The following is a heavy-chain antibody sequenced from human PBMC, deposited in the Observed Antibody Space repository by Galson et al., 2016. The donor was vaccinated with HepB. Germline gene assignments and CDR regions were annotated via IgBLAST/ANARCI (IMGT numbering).Heavy chain of an antibody. CDR1: GYTFINYG. CDR2: ISAYNGNI. J-gene: IGHJ4*02. V-gene: IGHV1-18*04. D-gene: IGHD3-3*01. CDR3: ARGWSGYYAGGYAY. Sequence: SVKVSCKASGYTFINYGICWVRQAPGQGLEWMGWISAYNGNISYAQKFQGRVTMTTDTSTNTAYLELRSLRSDDTAVYYCARGWSGYYAGGYAYWGQGTLVTVSS.